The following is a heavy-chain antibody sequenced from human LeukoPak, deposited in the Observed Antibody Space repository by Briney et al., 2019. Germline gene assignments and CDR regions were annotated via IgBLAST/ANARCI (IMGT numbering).Heavy chain of an antibody. V-gene: IGHV1-2*02. CDR3: ARGKQQLVLYHYYMDV. CDR1: GYTFTGYY. CDR2: INPNSGGT. J-gene: IGHJ6*03. D-gene: IGHD6-13*01. Sequence: ASVQVSCKASGYTFTGYYMHWVRPAPAQGLAWMGWINPNSGGTNYVQKFHGRVTMTGDTSISKAYMKLSRLRSDDASVYYCARGKQQLVLYHYYMDVWGKGTTVTVSS.